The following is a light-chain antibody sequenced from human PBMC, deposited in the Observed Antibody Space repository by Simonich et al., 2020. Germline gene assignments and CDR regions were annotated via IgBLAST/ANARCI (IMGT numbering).Light chain of an antibody. CDR2: VGTGGIVG. CDR3: GADHGSGSNFVV. J-gene: IGLJ2*01. V-gene: IGLV9-49*01. CDR1: SGYSNYK. Sequence: QPVLTQPPSASASLGASVTLTCTLSSGYSNYKVDWYQQRPGKGPRFLRRVGTGGIVGSKGDGIPDRFSVLGSGLNRYLTIKNIQEEDESDYHCGADHGSGSNFVVFGGGTKLTVL.